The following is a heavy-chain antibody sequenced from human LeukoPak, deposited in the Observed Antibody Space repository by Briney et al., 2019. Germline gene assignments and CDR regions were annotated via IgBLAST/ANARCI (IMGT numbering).Heavy chain of an antibody. D-gene: IGHD1-26*01. CDR3: ARYIVSYPHDAFDI. CDR1: GGSISSCY. CDR2: IYYSGST. Sequence: SETLSLTCTVSGGSISSCYWSWIRQPPGKGLEWIGYIYYSGSTSYNPSLKSRVTISVDTSKKQFSLKLSSVTAADTAFYYCARYIVSYPHDAFDIWGQGTMVTVSS. J-gene: IGHJ3*02. V-gene: IGHV4-59*01.